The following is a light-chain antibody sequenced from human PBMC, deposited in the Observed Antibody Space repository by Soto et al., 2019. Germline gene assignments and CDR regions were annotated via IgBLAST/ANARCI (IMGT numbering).Light chain of an antibody. J-gene: IGKJ1*01. CDR1: QGIGDT. Sequence: EIVITQPPASLSVSPGEGATLSCRARQGIGDTLAWYQTTPGQTPMLLIYDTSIRATGVPARFSGSWSEAEVTITIDSLQPDHSAVYYCQQHNDWPLMFGQGSK. CDR3: QQHNDWPLM. CDR2: DTS. V-gene: IGKV3-15*01.